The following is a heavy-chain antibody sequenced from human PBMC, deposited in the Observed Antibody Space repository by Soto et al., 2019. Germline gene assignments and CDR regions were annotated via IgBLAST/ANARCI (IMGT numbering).Heavy chain of an antibody. CDR1: GFTLSGSA. D-gene: IGHD3-3*01. V-gene: IGHV3-73*01. CDR2: IRSKANSYAT. J-gene: IGHJ4*02. CDR3: TGNHDFWSVLDS. Sequence: PGGSLRLACAASGFTLSGSAMHWVRQASGKGLEWVGRIRSKANSYATAYAASVKGRFTISRDDSKNTAYLQMNSLKTEDTAVYYCTGNHDFWSVLDSRAQGSPVTVSS.